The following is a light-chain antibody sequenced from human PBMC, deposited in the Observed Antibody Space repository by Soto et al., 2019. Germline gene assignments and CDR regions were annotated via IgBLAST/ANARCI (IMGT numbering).Light chain of an antibody. J-gene: IGKJ1*01. CDR3: HQYHNWPPWT. CDR1: RGISSN. CDR2: GAS. Sequence: EIVITQSPGTRCVAPGERATLSCSASRGISSNLAWYQQKPGQAPRLLIYGASTRATGIPARFSGSGSGTEFTLTISSLQSEDFAVYYCHQYHNWPPWTFGQGTKVDIK. V-gene: IGKV3-15*01.